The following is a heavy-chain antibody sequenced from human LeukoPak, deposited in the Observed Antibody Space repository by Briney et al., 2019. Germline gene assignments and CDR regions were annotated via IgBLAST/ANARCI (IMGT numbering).Heavy chain of an antibody. Sequence: SETLSLTCAVCGGSFSGYYWSWIRQPPGKGLEWIGEINHSGSTNYNPSLKSRVTISVDTSKNQFSLKLSSVTAADTAVYYCARSGRFLEWLGYWGQGTLVTVSS. J-gene: IGHJ4*02. CDR3: ARSGRFLEWLGY. CDR2: INHSGST. D-gene: IGHD3-3*01. CDR1: GGSFSGYY. V-gene: IGHV4-34*01.